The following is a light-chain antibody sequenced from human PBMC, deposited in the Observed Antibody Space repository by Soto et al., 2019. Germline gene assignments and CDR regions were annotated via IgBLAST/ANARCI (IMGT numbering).Light chain of an antibody. CDR3: QQYENLPT. Sequence: DIQMAQYPSSLSASVGDRVTITCQASQNINNYLNWYQQKPGRAPKLLIYDASNLEAGVPSRFRGSGSGTDFTFTISRLQPEDIATYYCQQYENLPTFGQGTRLETK. J-gene: IGKJ5*01. V-gene: IGKV1-33*01. CDR1: QNINNY. CDR2: DAS.